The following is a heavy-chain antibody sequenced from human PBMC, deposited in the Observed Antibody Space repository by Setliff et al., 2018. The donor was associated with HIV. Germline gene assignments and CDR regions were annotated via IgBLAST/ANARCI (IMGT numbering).Heavy chain of an antibody. CDR2: IIPIIATT. J-gene: IGHJ4*02. D-gene: IGHD3-9*01. V-gene: IGHV1-69*13. Sequence: SVKVSCKASGDTFRSHAISWVRQAPGQGLEWTGGIIPIIATTNYAQKFQDRVTITADEFTNTAYMELSSLRSEDTAVYYCARDGRVLQVLRYFDWLYYFDYWGQGTLVTVSS. CDR1: GDTFRSHA. CDR3: ARDGRVLQVLRYFDWLYYFDY.